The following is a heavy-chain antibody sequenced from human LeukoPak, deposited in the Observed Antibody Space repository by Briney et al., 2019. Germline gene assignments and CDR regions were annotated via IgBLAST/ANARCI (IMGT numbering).Heavy chain of an antibody. D-gene: IGHD3-3*01. CDR3: AKGYDFWSGPFYYYYYMDV. J-gene: IGHJ6*03. V-gene: IGHV3-23*01. Sequence: GGSLRLSCVASGLTFSSYAMSWVRQAPGKGLEWVSAISGSGGSTYYADSVKGRFTISRDNSKNTLYLQMNSLRAEDTAVYYCAKGYDFWSGPFYYYYYMDVWGKGTTVTVSS. CDR2: ISGSGGST. CDR1: GLTFSSYA.